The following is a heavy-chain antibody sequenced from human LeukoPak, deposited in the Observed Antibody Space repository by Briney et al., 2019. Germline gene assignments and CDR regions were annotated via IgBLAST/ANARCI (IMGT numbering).Heavy chain of an antibody. CDR2: IQYDGSNK. CDR1: GFTLSGYA. J-gene: IGHJ3*02. CDR3: AKAADDFDI. V-gene: IGHV3-30*02. Sequence: PGGSLRLSCAASGFTLSGYAMHWVRQAPGKGLEWVAFIQYDGSNKYGDSMEGRFTISRDNSKNTLYLQMSSLRSEDTAAYYCAKAADDFDIWGQGTMVTVSS.